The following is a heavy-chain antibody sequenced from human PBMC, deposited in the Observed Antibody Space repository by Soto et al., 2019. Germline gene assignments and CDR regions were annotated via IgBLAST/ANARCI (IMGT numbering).Heavy chain of an antibody. CDR3: ASEDTAMVSDYYYGMDV. CDR2: IIPIFGTA. D-gene: IGHD5-18*01. CDR1: GGTFSSYA. J-gene: IGHJ6*02. Sequence: ASVKVSCKASGGTFSSYAISWVRQAPGQGLEWMGGIIPIFGTANYAQKFQGRVTITADESTSTAYMELSSLRSEDTAVYYCASEDTAMVSDYYYGMDVWGQGTTVTVSS. V-gene: IGHV1-69*13.